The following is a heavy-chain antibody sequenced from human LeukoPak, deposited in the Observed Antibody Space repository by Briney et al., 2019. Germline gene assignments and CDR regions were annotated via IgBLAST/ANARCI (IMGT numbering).Heavy chain of an antibody. CDR2: NIPIFGTA. J-gene: IGHJ6*03. V-gene: IGHV1-69*05. CDR3: ARATLTDWTYYYYMDV. Sequence: SVNQSSKASGGTYSSCAISWVRKAPGQGLEWLETNIPIFGTANYAQKFQGRVTITTDESTSTAYMELSSLRSEDTAVYYCARATLTDWTYYYYMDVWGKGTTVTVSS. D-gene: IGHD3-9*01. CDR1: GGTYSSCA.